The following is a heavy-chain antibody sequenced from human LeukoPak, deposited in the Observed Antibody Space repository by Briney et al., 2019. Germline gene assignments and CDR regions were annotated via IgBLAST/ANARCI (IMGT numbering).Heavy chain of an antibody. V-gene: IGHV1-3*03. CDR2: INAGNGNT. Sequence: ASVKVSCKASGYTFTNYGISWVRQAPGQRLEWMGWINAGNGNTKYSQEFQGRVTITRDTSASTAYMELSSLRSEDMAVYYCARVSDDYDFDYWGQGTLVTVSS. J-gene: IGHJ4*02. D-gene: IGHD4-17*01. CDR3: ARVSDDYDFDY. CDR1: GYTFTNYG.